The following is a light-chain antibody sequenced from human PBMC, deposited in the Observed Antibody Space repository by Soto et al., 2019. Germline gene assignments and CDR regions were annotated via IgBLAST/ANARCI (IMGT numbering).Light chain of an antibody. J-gene: IGKJ5*01. CDR2: GAF. Sequence: EFVLTQSPDTLCLSPAPRATLSYRASQTVRNNYLAWYQQKPGQAPRLLIHGAFTRATGIPARFSGSGSGTEFTLTCSRLKSEDFPVFYCQQYNQWPINFGQGTRLEIK. CDR3: QQYNQWPIN. CDR1: QTVRNN. V-gene: IGKV3-15*01.